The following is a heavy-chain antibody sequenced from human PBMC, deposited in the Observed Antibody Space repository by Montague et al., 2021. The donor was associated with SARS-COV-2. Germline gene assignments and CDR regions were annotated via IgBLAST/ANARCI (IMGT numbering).Heavy chain of an antibody. CDR2: LHHSGST. J-gene: IGHJ4*02. Sequence: SETLSLTCSVSGYSITRVFWGWLRQPPGKGLERIGHLHHSGSTNSNASLKSRLTMSPDTSKNQFSLQLSSVTAADTAVYYCARLYLGFNGKMYFFDAWGQGILVTVSS. CDR1: GYSITRVF. V-gene: IGHV4-59*01. D-gene: IGHD2-8*01. CDR3: ARLYLGFNGKMYFFDA.